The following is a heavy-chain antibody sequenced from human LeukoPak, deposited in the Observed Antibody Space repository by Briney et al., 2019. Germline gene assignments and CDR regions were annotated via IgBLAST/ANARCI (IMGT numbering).Heavy chain of an antibody. J-gene: IGHJ3*02. CDR2: IYYSGST. V-gene: IGHV4-39*07. Sequence: SETLSLTCTVSGGSISSSSYHWGWIRQPPGKGLEWIGSIYYSGSTYYNPSLKSRVTISVDRSKNQFSLKLSSVTAADTAVYYCQGSGDAFDIWGQGTMVTVSS. CDR1: GGSISSSSYH. D-gene: IGHD3-10*01. CDR3: QGSGDAFDI.